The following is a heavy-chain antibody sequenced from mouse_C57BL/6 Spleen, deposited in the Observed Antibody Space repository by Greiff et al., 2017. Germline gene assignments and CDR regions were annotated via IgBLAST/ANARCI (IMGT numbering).Heavy chain of an antibody. CDR1: GFTFSSYT. CDR2: ISGGGGNT. Sequence: EVKLVESGGGLVKPGGSLKLSCAASGFTFSSYTMSWVRQTPEKRLEWVATISGGGGNTYYPDSVKGRFTISRDNAKNTRYLQMRSLRSEDTALYYCARQRIMDYWGQGTSVTVSS. CDR3: ARQRIMDY. V-gene: IGHV5-9*01. J-gene: IGHJ4*01.